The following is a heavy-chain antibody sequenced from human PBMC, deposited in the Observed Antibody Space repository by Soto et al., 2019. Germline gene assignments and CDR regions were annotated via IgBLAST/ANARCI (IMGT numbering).Heavy chain of an antibody. D-gene: IGHD2-8*01. CDR1: GYTFTRYG. CDR3: AKNGQPPYYYYGMDV. Sequence: ASVKVSCKACGYTFTRYGISCVRQAPGQGLEWMGWISGYNGDTNYAQKFQGRVTMTVDTSTTTAFMELTSLTSDDRAVYYCAKNGQPPYYYYGMDVWGQGTTVTVSS. V-gene: IGHV1-18*01. J-gene: IGHJ6*02. CDR2: ISGYNGDT.